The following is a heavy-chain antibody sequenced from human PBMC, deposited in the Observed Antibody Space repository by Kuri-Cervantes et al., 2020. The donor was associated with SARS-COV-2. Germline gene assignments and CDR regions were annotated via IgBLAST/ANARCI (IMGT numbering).Heavy chain of an antibody. J-gene: IGHJ4*02. Sequence: ESLKISCTVSGGSISSYYWSWIRQPPGKGLEWIGYIYYSRSTNYNPSLKSRVTISVDTSKNQFSLKLSSVTAADTAVYYCARRGTIFGVATFDYWGRGTLVTVSS. CDR2: IYYSRST. CDR1: GGSISSYY. CDR3: ARRGTIFGVATFDY. V-gene: IGHV4-59*01. D-gene: IGHD3-3*01.